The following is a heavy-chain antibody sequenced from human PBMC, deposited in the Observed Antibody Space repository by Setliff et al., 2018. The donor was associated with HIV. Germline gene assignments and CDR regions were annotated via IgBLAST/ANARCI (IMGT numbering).Heavy chain of an antibody. D-gene: IGHD3-22*01. Sequence: SVKVSCKTSGDTLSIHPISWVRQAPGRGLDWMGGIIPAFGTANYAQKFQDRVTITTDESTNTVYMELSSLRSDDTAVYYCATYHYYDSSAYYIDLYYLDYWGQGTLVTVSS. J-gene: IGHJ4*02. V-gene: IGHV1-69*05. CDR3: ATYHYYDSSAYYIDLYYLDY. CDR1: GDTLSIHP. CDR2: IIPAFGTA.